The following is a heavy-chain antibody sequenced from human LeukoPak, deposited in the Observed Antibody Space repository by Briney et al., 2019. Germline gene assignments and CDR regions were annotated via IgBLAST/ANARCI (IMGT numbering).Heavy chain of an antibody. V-gene: IGHV1-18*01. CDR3: ARDLGYGLDP. D-gene: IGHD5-18*01. CDR1: GYTFTNYV. CDR2: ISADNGNT. J-gene: IGHJ5*02. Sequence: ASVKVSCKASGYTFTNYVITWVRQAPGQGLEWMGWISADNGNTNYAQNLQGRVTMTTDTSTSTAYMELRSLRSDDTAVYYCARDLGYGLDPWGQGTLVTVSS.